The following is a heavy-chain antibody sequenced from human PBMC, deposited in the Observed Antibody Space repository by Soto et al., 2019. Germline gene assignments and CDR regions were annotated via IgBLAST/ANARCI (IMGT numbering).Heavy chain of an antibody. V-gene: IGHV4-59*01. CDR3: ARFTYYYDSSGYPTIDY. CDR1: GGSISSYY. CDR2: IYYSGST. Sequence: SETLSLTCTVSGGSISSYYWSWNRQPPGKGLEWIGYIYYSGSTNYNPSLKSRVTISVDTSKNQFSLKLSSVTAADTAVYYCARFTYYYDSSGYPTIDYWGQGTLVTVSS. J-gene: IGHJ4*02. D-gene: IGHD3-22*01.